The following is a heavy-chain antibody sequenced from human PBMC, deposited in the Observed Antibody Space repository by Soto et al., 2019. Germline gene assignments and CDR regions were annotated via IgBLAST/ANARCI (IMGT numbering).Heavy chain of an antibody. Sequence: GESLKISCKAIGYTFTNYWIGWVRQTPGKGLEGMGIIFPGDSDTRYNPSFEGQVTVSADESISTAYLQWNTLKASDTAMYYCVRPNFGALTHFDFWGQGTLVTVSS. D-gene: IGHD3-16*01. CDR1: GYTFTNYW. CDR3: VRPNFGALTHFDF. CDR2: IFPGDSDT. J-gene: IGHJ4*02. V-gene: IGHV5-51*01.